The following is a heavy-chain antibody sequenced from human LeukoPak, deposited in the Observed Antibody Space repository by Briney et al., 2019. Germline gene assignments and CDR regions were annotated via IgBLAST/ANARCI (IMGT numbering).Heavy chain of an antibody. Sequence: GESLKISCKGSGYSFTSYWIGWVRQMPGKGLEWMGIIYPGDSDTRYSPSFQGQVTISADKSISTAYLQRSSLKASDTAMYYCARLPPRQYNWNYGVDYWGQGTLVTVSS. V-gene: IGHV5-51*01. CDR1: GYSFTSYW. CDR2: IYPGDSDT. CDR3: ARLPPRQYNWNYGVDY. D-gene: IGHD1-7*01. J-gene: IGHJ4*02.